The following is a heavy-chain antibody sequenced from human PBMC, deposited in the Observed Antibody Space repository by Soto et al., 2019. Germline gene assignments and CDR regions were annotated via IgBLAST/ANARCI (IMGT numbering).Heavy chain of an antibody. Sequence: QVQLQESGPGLVKPSQTLSLTCTVSGDSISSGGYYWSWIRQHPGKGLEWIGYIYYSGSTYYNPSLKSRVTISVDTSKNQWSLKLSSVTAADTAVYYCAASCVGCGGFNYYGMDVWGQGTTVTVSS. CDR1: GDSISSGGYY. D-gene: IGHD2-21*01. CDR2: IYYSGST. J-gene: IGHJ6*02. V-gene: IGHV4-31*03. CDR3: AASCVGCGGFNYYGMDV.